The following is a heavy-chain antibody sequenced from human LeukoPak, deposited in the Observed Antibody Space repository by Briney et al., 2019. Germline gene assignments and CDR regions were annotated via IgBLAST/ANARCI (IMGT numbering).Heavy chain of an antibody. CDR3: AREDILWFGETNYYGMDV. V-gene: IGHV1-18*01. D-gene: IGHD3-10*01. Sequence: GASVKVSCKASGYTFTNYGISWVRQAPGQGPEWMGWISAYNGNTNYAQKLQGRVTMTTDTSTSTAYMELRSLRSDDTAVYYCAREDILWFGETNYYGMDVWGQGTTVTVSS. CDR1: GYTFTNYG. J-gene: IGHJ6*02. CDR2: ISAYNGNT.